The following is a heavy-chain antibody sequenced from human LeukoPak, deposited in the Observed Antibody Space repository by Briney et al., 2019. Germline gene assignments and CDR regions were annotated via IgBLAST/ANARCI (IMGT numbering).Heavy chain of an antibody. CDR1: GFTFSSYG. Sequence: GGSLRLSCAASGFTFSSYGMHWVRQAPGKGLEWVAFIRYDGSNKYYADSVKGRFTISRDNSKNTLYLQMNSLRAEDTAVYYCAKDKKGTIAARPGFEDYWGQGTLVTVSS. V-gene: IGHV3-30*02. D-gene: IGHD6-6*01. CDR3: AKDKKGTIAARPGFEDY. CDR2: IRYDGSNK. J-gene: IGHJ4*02.